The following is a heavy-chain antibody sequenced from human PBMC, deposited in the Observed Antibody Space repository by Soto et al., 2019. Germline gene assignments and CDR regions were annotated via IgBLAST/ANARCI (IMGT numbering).Heavy chain of an antibody. Sequence: VQLHESGPGLVKASGTLSLTCAVSGDSISNFHWWTWLRQPPGRGLEWIGEIFHSGSTTYNPSLKSRVTISADKSTTQFSLNLNSVTAADTAVYYCARDGGEWLQSGGGGFDPWGPGILVIVSS. CDR3: ARDGGEWLQSGGGGFDP. CDR2: IFHSGST. CDR1: GDSISNFHW. D-gene: IGHD3-10*01. V-gene: IGHV4-4*02. J-gene: IGHJ5*02.